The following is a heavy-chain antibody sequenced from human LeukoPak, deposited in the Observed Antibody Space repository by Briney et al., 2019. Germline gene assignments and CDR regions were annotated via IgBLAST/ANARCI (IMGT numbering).Heavy chain of an antibody. J-gene: IGHJ4*02. Sequence: SETLSLTCTVSGGSISGDYWSWIRQPPRPGLELIGYIYHSGSTNYNPPLKSRVFISVDASKNQFSLRLSSVSAADTAVYYCARRLARRGYGNYCDYWGQGSLVTASS. CDR1: GGSISGDY. D-gene: IGHD4-17*01. CDR2: IYHSGST. CDR3: ARRLARRGYGNYCDY. V-gene: IGHV4-59*08.